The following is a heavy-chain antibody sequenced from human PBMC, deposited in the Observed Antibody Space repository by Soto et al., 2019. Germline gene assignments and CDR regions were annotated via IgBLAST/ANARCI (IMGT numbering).Heavy chain of an antibody. V-gene: IGHV3-23*01. CDR1: GFTFSSYA. D-gene: IGHD7-27*01. CDR3: AKGEGTGKEEYYFDY. CDR2: ISGSGGST. Sequence: GGSLRLSCAASGFTFSSYAMSWVRQAPGKGLEWVSDISGSGGSTYYGDSVKGRFTISRDNSKNTLYQQMNSLRAEDTAVYYCAKGEGTGKEEYYFDYWGQGTLVTVSS. J-gene: IGHJ4*02.